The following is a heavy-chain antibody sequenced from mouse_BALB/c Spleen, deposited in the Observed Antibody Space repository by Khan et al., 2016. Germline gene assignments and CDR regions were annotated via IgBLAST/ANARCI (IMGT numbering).Heavy chain of an antibody. V-gene: IGHV3-6*02. J-gene: IGHJ3*01. CDR2: ISYDGIN. CDR1: GYSITSGYY. CDR3: TISIYYNYAWFAY. Sequence: EVKLEVSGPGLVKPSQSLSLTCSVTGYSITSGYYWNWIRQFPGNKLEWMGYISYDGINNYNPSLKNRISITRDTSKNQFFLKLNSVTTEDTATYYCTISIYYNYAWFAYWGQGTLVTVSA. D-gene: IGHD2-4*01.